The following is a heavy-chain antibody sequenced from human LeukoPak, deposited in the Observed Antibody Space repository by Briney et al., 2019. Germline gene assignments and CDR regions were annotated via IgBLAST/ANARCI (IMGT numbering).Heavy chain of an antibody. V-gene: IGHV3-11*01. J-gene: IGHJ4*02. CDR3: ARVIRGVIDY. CDR2: ISGSADRI. Sequence: GGSLRLSCEASGFIFSNFYMAWIRQAPGKGLEWLSYISGSADRIVYADSVKGRFTISRDNAKNSLYLQMNSLRAEDTAVCYCARVIRGVIDYWGQGTLVTVSS. CDR1: GFIFSNFY. D-gene: IGHD3-10*01.